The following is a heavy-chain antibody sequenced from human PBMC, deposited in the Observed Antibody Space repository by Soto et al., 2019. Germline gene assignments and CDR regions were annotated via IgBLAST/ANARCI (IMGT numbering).Heavy chain of an antibody. Sequence: QIQLQELGPGLVKPSGTLSLTCAVSGGSISSTNSWTWVRQPPGKGLEWIGEIYHSGSANYNPSLKSRVTISVDKSNNQFSLKLSSVTAADTAVYYCARGNFRVFDYWGQGTLVTVSS. V-gene: IGHV4-4*02. CDR2: IYHSGSA. CDR1: GGSISSTNS. CDR3: ARGNFRVFDY. D-gene: IGHD1-7*01. J-gene: IGHJ4*02.